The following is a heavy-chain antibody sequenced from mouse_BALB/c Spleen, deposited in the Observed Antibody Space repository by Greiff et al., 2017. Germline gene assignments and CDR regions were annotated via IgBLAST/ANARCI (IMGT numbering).Heavy chain of an antibody. Sequence: EVQRVESGGGLVKPGGSLKLSCAASGFAFSSYDMSWVRQTPEKRLEWVAYISSGGGSTYYPDTVKGRFTISRDNAKNTLYLQMSSLKSEDTAMYYCARQDYGYGGFAYWGQGTLVTVSA. V-gene: IGHV5-12-1*01. CDR3: ARQDYGYGGFAY. D-gene: IGHD1-2*01. J-gene: IGHJ3*01. CDR2: ISSGGGST. CDR1: GFAFSSYD.